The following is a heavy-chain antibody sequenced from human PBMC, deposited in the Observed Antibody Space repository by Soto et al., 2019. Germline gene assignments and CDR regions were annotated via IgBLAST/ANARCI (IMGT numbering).Heavy chain of an antibody. Sequence: QVQLVESGGGSVKPGGSLRLSCEASAFTLTDYYMSWSRQAPGKGLEWLSYISNSGNTIYYADSVKGRFTISRDSAKNSLFLEMTSLRAEDTAVYYCARIGDCGGDCYAFDIWGQGTMVSVSS. D-gene: IGHD2-21*02. J-gene: IGHJ3*02. CDR1: AFTLTDYY. CDR3: ARIGDCGGDCYAFDI. CDR2: ISNSGNTI. V-gene: IGHV3-11*01.